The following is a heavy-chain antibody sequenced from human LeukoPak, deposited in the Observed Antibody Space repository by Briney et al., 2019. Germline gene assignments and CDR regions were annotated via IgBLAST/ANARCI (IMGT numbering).Heavy chain of an antibody. Sequence: GGSLRLSCAASGFSFSTYWMSWVRQAPGRGLEWVANIKHDGSEIDYVDSVKGRFTISRDNTKNSLYLQMNSLRAEDTAVYYCAKDGSSSWNRDFDYWGQGTLVTVSS. J-gene: IGHJ4*02. CDR1: GFSFSTYW. V-gene: IGHV3-7*03. D-gene: IGHD6-13*01. CDR3: AKDGSSSWNRDFDY. CDR2: IKHDGSEI.